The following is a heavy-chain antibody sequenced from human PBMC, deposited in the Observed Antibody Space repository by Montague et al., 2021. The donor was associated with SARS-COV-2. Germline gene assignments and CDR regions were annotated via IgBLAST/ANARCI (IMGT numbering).Heavy chain of an antibody. CDR2: IYASCGT. D-gene: IGHD2-15*01. CDR1: GDSISSFY. V-gene: IGHV4-4*07. CDR3: GRGVVAATPVVDY. Sequence: SETPSLTCTVSGDSISSFYWNWIRQPSGKGLEWIGRIYASCGTNYNPSLKSRVTMSVDTSKNQFSLKLNSVTAADTAVYYCGRGVVAATPVVDYWGRGTLVTVSS. J-gene: IGHJ4*02.